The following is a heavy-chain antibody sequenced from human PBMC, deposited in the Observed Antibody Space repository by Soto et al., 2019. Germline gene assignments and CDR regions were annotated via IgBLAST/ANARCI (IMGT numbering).Heavy chain of an antibody. V-gene: IGHV1-46*01. J-gene: IGHJ4*02. Sequence: ASVKVSCKASGYTFTNYFIHWVRQAPGQGLDWMGIINPSGGTTSYEQKFQGRVTMISDTSTTTVYMEVSSLRSEDTAVYYCAREGSGWYYVYWGQGTQVTVSS. CDR2: INPSGGTT. CDR1: GYTFTNYF. D-gene: IGHD6-19*01. CDR3: AREGSGWYYVY.